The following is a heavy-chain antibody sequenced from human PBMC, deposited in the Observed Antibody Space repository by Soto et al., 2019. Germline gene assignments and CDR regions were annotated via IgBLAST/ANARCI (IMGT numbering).Heavy chain of an antibody. Sequence: GGTLRLSCAASGFTFSTYVMTWVRQAPGRGLEWVSDIGGSGGSTHYADSVKGRFTLSRDNSKNTLYLQMNSLRADDTAVYYCAKGRVITSGGAIVTDKGDYYDIDVWGQGTTVTVSS. J-gene: IGHJ6*02. CDR3: AKGRVITSGGAIVTDKGDYYDIDV. CDR2: IGGSGGST. V-gene: IGHV3-23*01. CDR1: GFTFSTYV. D-gene: IGHD3-16*02.